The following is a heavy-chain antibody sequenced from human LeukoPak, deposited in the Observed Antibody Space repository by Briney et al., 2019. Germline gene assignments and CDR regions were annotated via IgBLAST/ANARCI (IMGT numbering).Heavy chain of an antibody. D-gene: IGHD2-2*01. J-gene: IGHJ6*03. V-gene: IGHV1-69*05. Sequence: SVKVSCKASGGTFSSYAISWVRQAPGQGLEWMGRTIPIFGTANYAQKFQGRVTITTDESTSTAYMELSSLRSEDTAVYYCARALVVVPAATLYMDVWGKGTTVTVSS. CDR3: ARALVVVPAATLYMDV. CDR2: TIPIFGTA. CDR1: GGTFSSYA.